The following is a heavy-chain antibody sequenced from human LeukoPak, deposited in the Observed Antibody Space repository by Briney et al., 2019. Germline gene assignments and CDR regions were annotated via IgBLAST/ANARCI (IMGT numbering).Heavy chain of an antibody. CDR1: GFTFSSYS. J-gene: IGHJ5*02. CDR3: ARVSSTSFNWFDP. CDR2: ISSSSSTI. D-gene: IGHD2-2*01. Sequence: PGGSLRLSCAASGFTFSSYSMNWVRRAPGKGLEWVSYISSSSSTIYYADSVKGRFTISRDNAKNSLYLQMNSLRAEDTAVYYCARVSSTSFNWFDPWGQGTLVTVSS. V-gene: IGHV3-48*04.